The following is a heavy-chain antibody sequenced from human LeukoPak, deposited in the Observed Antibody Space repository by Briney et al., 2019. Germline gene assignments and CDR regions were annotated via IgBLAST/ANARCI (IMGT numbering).Heavy chain of an antibody. V-gene: IGHV3-48*03. CDR1: GFTFDDYG. J-gene: IGHJ6*04. Sequence: GGSLRLSCAASGFTFDDYGMGWVRQAPGKGLEWVSYISSSGSTIYYADSVKGRFTISRDNAKNSLYLQMNSLRAEDTAVYYCAELGITMIGGVWGKGTTVTISS. CDR2: ISSSGSTI. CDR3: AELGITMIGGV. D-gene: IGHD3-10*02.